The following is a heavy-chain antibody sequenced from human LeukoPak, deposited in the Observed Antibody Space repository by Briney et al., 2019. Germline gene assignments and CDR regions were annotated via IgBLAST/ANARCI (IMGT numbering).Heavy chain of an antibody. J-gene: IGHJ4*02. CDR3: AKGFQEYLDY. V-gene: IGHV3-23*01. CDR1: GFSFSSYA. Sequence: PGGSLRLSCAAAGFSFSSYAMTWVRQAPGKGLEWVSSISGSAGTTHYADSVKGRFTISRDNSKNTLFLQMNSLRGEDTAVYYCAKGFQEYLDYWGQGTPVTVSS. CDR2: ISGSAGTT.